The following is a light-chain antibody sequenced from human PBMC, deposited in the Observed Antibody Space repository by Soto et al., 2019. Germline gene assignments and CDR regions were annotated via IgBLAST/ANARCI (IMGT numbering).Light chain of an antibody. CDR3: QQYGRSPWT. CDR2: GAS. V-gene: IGKV3-20*01. CDR1: QSVSSTY. J-gene: IGKJ1*01. Sequence: EIVLTQSPGTLSLSPGESATLSCRASQSVSSTYLAWHQQKPGQAPRLLIYGASNRATGIPDRFSGSGSGTDFTLTISRLEPEDFEVYYCQQYGRSPWTLGQGTKVEIK.